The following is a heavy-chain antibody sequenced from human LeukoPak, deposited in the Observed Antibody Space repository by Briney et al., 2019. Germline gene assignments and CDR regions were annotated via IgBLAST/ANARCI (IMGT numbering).Heavy chain of an antibody. Sequence: PSETLSLTCTVSGGSISSYYWSWIRQPQGKGLEWIGYIYYSGSTNYNPSLNSRVTISVDTSKNQFSLKLSSVTAADTAVYYCARVGDYALKDWGQGTLVTVSS. CDR2: IYYSGST. J-gene: IGHJ4*02. D-gene: IGHD3-16*01. CDR1: GGSISSYY. CDR3: ARVGDYALKD. V-gene: IGHV4-59*08.